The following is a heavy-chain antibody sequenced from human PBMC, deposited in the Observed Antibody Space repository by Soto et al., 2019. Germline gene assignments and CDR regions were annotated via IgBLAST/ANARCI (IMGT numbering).Heavy chain of an antibody. Sequence: SETLSLTCAVSGGSISSGGYSWSWIRQPPGKGLEWIGYIYHSGSTYYNPSLKSRVTISVDRSKNQFPLKLSSVTAADTAVYYCARAPIMIVAPYGMDVWGQGTTVTVSS. V-gene: IGHV4-30-2*01. CDR3: ARAPIMIVAPYGMDV. D-gene: IGHD3-22*01. CDR2: IYHSGST. J-gene: IGHJ6*02. CDR1: GGSISSGGYS.